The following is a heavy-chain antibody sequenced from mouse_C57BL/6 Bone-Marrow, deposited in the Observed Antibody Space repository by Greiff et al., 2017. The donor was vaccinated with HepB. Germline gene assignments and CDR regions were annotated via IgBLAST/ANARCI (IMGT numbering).Heavy chain of an antibody. CDR3: TDLLWSYFDY. CDR1: GYTFTDYE. V-gene: IGHV1-15*01. CDR2: IDPETGGT. Sequence: VQLKESGAELVRPGASVTLSCKASGYTFTDYEMHWVKQTPVHGLEWIGAIDPETGGTAYNQKFKGKAILTADKSSSTAYMELRSLTSEDSAVYYCTDLLWSYFDYWGQGTTLTVSS. D-gene: IGHD2-1*01. J-gene: IGHJ2*01.